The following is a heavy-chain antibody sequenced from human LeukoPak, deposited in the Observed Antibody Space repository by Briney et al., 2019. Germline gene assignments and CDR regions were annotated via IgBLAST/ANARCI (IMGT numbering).Heavy chain of an antibody. V-gene: IGHV4-59*01. CDR2: IYYSGST. CDR3: ARGGGAAGY. CDR1: VGSIRSYY. J-gene: IGHJ4*02. D-gene: IGHD1-26*01. Sequence: PSETLSLTCTVSVGSIRSYYWSWIRQPPGKGLEWIGYIYYSGSTNYNPSLKSRVTISVDTSKNQFSLKLSSVTAADTAVYYCARGGGAAGYWGQGTLVTVSS.